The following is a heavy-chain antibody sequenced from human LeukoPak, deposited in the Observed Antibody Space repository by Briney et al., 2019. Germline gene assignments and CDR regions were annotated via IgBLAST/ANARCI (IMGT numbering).Heavy chain of an antibody. J-gene: IGHJ4*02. CDR1: GGSISSGDYY. CDR3: ARLDDRAARIGVGHSSSWSSRRGFDY. CDR2: IYASGST. V-gene: IGHV4-61*02. Sequence: PSETLSLTCNVSGGSISSGDYYWSWIRQPAGKALEWIGRIYASGSTNYNPSLKSRVTISVDTSKNQFSLKLSSVTAADTAVYYCARLDDRAARIGVGHSSSWSSRRGFDYWGQGTLVTVSS. D-gene: IGHD6-13*01.